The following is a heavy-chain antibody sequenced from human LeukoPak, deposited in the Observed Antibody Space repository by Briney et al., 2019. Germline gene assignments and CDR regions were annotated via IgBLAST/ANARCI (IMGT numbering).Heavy chain of an antibody. Sequence: ASVKVSCKASGHTFTSYYMHWVRQAPGQGLEWMGIINPSGGSTSYAQKFQGRVTMTRDMSTSTVYMELSSLRSEDTAVYYCAGGILGYSYADAFDIWGQGTMDTVSS. CDR2: INPSGGST. CDR3: AGGILGYSYADAFDI. CDR1: GHTFTSYY. D-gene: IGHD5-18*01. V-gene: IGHV1-46*01. J-gene: IGHJ3*02.